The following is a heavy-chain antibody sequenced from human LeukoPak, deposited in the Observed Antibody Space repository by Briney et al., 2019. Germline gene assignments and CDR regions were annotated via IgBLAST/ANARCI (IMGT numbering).Heavy chain of an antibody. CDR1: GFTLSSYG. CDR2: IWYDGSNK. V-gene: IGHV3-33*01. Sequence: GGSLRLSCAASGFTLSSYGMHWVRQAPGKGLEWVAVIWYDGSNKYYADSVKGRFTISRDNSKNTLYLQMNSLRAEDTAVYYCARAMVRGVIISGGFDLWGRGTLVTVSS. CDR3: ARAMVRGVIISGGFDL. D-gene: IGHD3-10*01. J-gene: IGHJ2*01.